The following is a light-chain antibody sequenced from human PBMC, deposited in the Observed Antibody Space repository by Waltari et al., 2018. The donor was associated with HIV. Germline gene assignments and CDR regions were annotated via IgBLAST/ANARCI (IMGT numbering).Light chain of an antibody. V-gene: IGLV2-14*01. J-gene: IGLJ1*01. Sequence: QSALTQPASVSGSPGQSITIPCSGTSSDVGGYNYVSWYQQHPGEAPKLMIYEVSHRPSGVSNRFSGSKSVNTASLTISGLQAEDEADYYCSSYTSTNKGFLFGAGTRVTVL. CDR3: SSYTSTNKGFL. CDR2: EVS. CDR1: SSDVGGYNY.